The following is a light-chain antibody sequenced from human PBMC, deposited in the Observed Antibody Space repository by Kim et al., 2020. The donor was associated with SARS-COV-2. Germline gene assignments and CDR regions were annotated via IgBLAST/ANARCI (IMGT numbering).Light chain of an antibody. CDR1: QSLVHSDGRTY. J-gene: IGKJ2*01. CDR3: MQGTHWPPYT. Sequence: DVVLTQSPPSLPVTLGQTASISCTSSQSLVHSDGRTYLNWFHQRPGQSPRRLIYNISNRDSGVPDRFSGSGSGTDFTLRISRVEAEDVGVYYCMQGTHWPPYTFGQGTKWRS. CDR2: NIS. V-gene: IGKV2-30*02.